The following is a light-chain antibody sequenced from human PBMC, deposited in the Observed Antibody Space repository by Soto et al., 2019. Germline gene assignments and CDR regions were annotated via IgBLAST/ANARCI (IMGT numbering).Light chain of an antibody. CDR3: AAWDDSLSGLYV. CDR2: RNN. Sequence: VLTQPPSASGTPWQRVTISCFGTSSNIGSNYVYWYQQLPGTAPKLLIYRNNQRPSVVPDRFSGSKSGTSASLAISGLRSEDEADYYCAAWDDSLSGLYVFGSGTKVTVL. J-gene: IGLJ1*01. V-gene: IGLV1-47*01. CDR1: SSNIGSNY.